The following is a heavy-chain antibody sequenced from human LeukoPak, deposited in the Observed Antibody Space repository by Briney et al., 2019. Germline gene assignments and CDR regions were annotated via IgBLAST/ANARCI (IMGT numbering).Heavy chain of an antibody. CDR3: ARGDGHYDFWSGFNWFDP. J-gene: IGHJ5*02. CDR2: MNPNSGNS. V-gene: IGHV1-8*01. D-gene: IGHD3-3*01. CDR1: GCTFTSYD. Sequence: ASVKVSCKASGCTFTSYDINWVRQATGQGLEWMGWMNPNSGNSGYAQKFQGRVTMTRNTSISTAYMELSSLRSEDTAVYYCARGDGHYDFWSGFNWFDPWGQGTLVTVSS.